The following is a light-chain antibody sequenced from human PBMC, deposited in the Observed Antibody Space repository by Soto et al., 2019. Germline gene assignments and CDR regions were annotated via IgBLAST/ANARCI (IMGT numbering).Light chain of an antibody. CDR1: QSVSSSY. V-gene: IGKV3-20*01. J-gene: IGKJ2*01. CDR3: QQYGSSPYT. Sequence: EIVLTQSPGTLSLSPGERATLSCRASQSVSSSYLAWYQQKPRQAPRLLIYGASSMATGIPDRFSGSGSGTDFTLTISRLEPEDFAVYYCQQYGSSPYTFGQGTKLEIK. CDR2: GAS.